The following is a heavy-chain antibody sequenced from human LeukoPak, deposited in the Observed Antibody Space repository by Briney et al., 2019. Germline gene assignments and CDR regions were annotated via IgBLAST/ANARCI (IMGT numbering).Heavy chain of an antibody. Sequence: QPGGSLRLSCAASGFTFSSYAINWVRQAPGKGLEWVSVISGSDGSTYYADSVKGRFTISRDNSKNTLYLQMNSLRAEDTAVYYCARKDIEVAGFDYWGQGTLVTVSS. CDR2: ISGSDGST. V-gene: IGHV3-23*01. CDR3: ARKDIEVAGFDY. J-gene: IGHJ4*02. CDR1: GFTFSSYA. D-gene: IGHD6-19*01.